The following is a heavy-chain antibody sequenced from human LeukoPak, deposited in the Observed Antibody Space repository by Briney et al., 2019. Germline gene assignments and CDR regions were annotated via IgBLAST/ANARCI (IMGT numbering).Heavy chain of an antibody. CDR3: ASLSGGYGYGLDGYYFDY. V-gene: IGHV3-23*01. CDR1: GFTFSSYA. J-gene: IGHJ4*02. Sequence: PGGSLRLSCAASGFTFSSYAMSWVRQAPGKGLEWVSAISGSGGSTYYADSVKGRFTISRDNSKNTLYLQMNSLRAEDTAVYYCASLSGGYGYGLDGYYFDYWGQGTLVTVSS. CDR2: ISGSGGST. D-gene: IGHD5-18*01.